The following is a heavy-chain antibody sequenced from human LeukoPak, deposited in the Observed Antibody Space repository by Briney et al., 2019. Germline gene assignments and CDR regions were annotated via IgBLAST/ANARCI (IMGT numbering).Heavy chain of an antibody. CDR1: GFTFSRYS. Sequence: GGSLRLSCAASGFTFSRYSMNWVRQAPGKGLEWVSSISSSSSYIYYADSVGGRFTISRDNSKNTLYLQMNSLRAEDTAVYYCAKSPPPDSSPDERTKNYWGQGTLVTVSS. V-gene: IGHV3-21*04. CDR2: ISSSSSYI. CDR3: AKSPPPDSSPDERTKNY. D-gene: IGHD6-19*01. J-gene: IGHJ4*02.